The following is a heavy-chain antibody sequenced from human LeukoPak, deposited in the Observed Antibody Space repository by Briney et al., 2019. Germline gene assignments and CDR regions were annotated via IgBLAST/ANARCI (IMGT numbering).Heavy chain of an antibody. D-gene: IGHD3-22*01. J-gene: IGHJ4*02. CDR1: GYTFTSYA. Sequence: ASVKVSCKASGYTFTSYAMHWVRQAPGQRLEWMGWINAGNGNTKYSQKFQGRVTITRDTSASTAYMELSSLRSEDTAVYYCARARFSTMTTPYYLDYWGQGTLVTVSS. CDR2: INAGNGNT. V-gene: IGHV1-3*01. CDR3: ARARFSTMTTPYYLDY.